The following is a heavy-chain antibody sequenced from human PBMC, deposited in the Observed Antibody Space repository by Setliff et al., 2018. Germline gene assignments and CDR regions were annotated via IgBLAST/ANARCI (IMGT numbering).Heavy chain of an antibody. CDR2: FHPYSGHT. J-gene: IGHJ4*02. D-gene: IGHD3-10*01. CDR3: ARAKGTTMATQYFDY. CDR1: GYTFTTYA. Sequence: ASVKVSCKASGYTFTTYAMSWMRQAPGQGLEWMGRFHPYSGHTNYAQNFQGRVTMTMDASITTVYMELSRLTSDDTAVYYCARAKGTTMATQYFDYWGQGTLVTVSS. V-gene: IGHV1-2*06.